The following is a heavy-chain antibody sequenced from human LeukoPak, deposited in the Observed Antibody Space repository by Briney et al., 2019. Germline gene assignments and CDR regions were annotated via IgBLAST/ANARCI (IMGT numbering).Heavy chain of an antibody. CDR1: GGTFSSYA. CDR2: ISPYNGNT. V-gene: IGHV1-18*01. Sequence: ASVKVSCKASGGTFSSYAISWVRQAPGQGLEWMGWISPYNGNTNCAQRLQGSVTMTTDTSTSTPYVELRSLRFDDTAVFYCVRVRRDGDYGAFDIWGQGTLVTVSS. D-gene: IGHD4-17*01. CDR3: VRVRRDGDYGAFDI. J-gene: IGHJ3*02.